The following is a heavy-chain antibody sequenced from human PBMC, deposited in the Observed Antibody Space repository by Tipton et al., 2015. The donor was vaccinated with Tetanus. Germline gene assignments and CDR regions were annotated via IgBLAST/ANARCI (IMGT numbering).Heavy chain of an antibody. CDR1: GGSISSFY. D-gene: IGHD2/OR15-2a*01. Sequence: TLSLTCTVSGGSISSFYWYWIRQPPGKGLELIAYIYQNGDANYNPSLQSRVTISVDTSKKQFSLQLAFVTAADTAIYYCARERIEAFFYHGLDVWGPGTTVTVSS. V-gene: IGHV4-59*01. CDR2: IYQNGDA. J-gene: IGHJ6*02. CDR3: ARERIEAFFYHGLDV.